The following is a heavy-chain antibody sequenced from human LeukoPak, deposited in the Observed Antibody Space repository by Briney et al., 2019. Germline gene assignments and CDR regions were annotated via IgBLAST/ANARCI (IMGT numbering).Heavy chain of an antibody. J-gene: IGHJ4*02. Sequence: GESLKISCTGSGYSFTNYWIGWVRQMPGKGLEWMGIIYPDDSDTRYRPSFQGQVTISADKSISTAYLQWSSLKASDTAMYYCARQRLELPWGPYYWGQGTLVTVSS. CDR1: GYSFTNYW. D-gene: IGHD1-7*01. CDR2: IYPDDSDT. V-gene: IGHV5-51*01. CDR3: ARQRLELPWGPYY.